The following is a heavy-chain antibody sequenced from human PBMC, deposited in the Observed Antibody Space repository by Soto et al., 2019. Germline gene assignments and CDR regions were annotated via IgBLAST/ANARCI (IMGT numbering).Heavy chain of an antibody. CDR3: AKEALAARRVLDY. J-gene: IGHJ4*02. CDR2: ISYDGSNK. CDR1: GFTFSNHG. Sequence: GGSLRLSCAASGFTFSNHGMYWVRQAPGKGLEWVAAISYDGSNKYYVDSVKGRFTISRDNSKNTLYLQMNNLRAEDTAVYYCAKEALAARRVLDYWGQGTLVTVSS. V-gene: IGHV3-30*18. D-gene: IGHD6-6*01.